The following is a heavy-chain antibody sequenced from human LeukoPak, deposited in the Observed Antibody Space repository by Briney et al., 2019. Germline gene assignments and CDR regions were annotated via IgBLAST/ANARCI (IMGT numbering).Heavy chain of an antibody. CDR1: GGSISSYY. CDR2: IYTSGST. V-gene: IGHV4-4*07. J-gene: IGHJ3*02. Sequence: PSETLSLTCTVSGGSISSYYWSWIRQPAGKGLEWIGRIYTSGSTNYNPSLKSRVTMSVDTSKNQFSLKLSSVTAADTAVCYCARDLTMVRGFYAFDIWGQGTMVTVSS. D-gene: IGHD3-10*01. CDR3: ARDLTMVRGFYAFDI.